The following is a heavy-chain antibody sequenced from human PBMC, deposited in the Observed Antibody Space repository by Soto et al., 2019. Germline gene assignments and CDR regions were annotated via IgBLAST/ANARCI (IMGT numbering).Heavy chain of an antibody. CDR3: ARDYDSSGYPRYYFDY. V-gene: IGHV3-33*01. Sequence: QVQLVESGGGVVQPGRSLRLSCAASGFTFSRYGMHWVRQAPGKGLEWVAVIWYDGSNKYYADSVKGRFTISRDNSKNTLYLQMNSLRAEATAVYYCARDYDSSGYPRYYFDYWGQGTLVTVSS. CDR2: IWYDGSNK. D-gene: IGHD3-22*01. CDR1: GFTFSRYG. J-gene: IGHJ4*02.